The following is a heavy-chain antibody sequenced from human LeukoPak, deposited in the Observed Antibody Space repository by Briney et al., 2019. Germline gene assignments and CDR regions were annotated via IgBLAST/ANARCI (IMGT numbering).Heavy chain of an antibody. V-gene: IGHV4-4*07. D-gene: IGHD3-10*01. Sequence: SETLSLTCSVSGGSISSYSWNWIRQPAGKGLEWIGRFYTSGTTNYNPSLKSRVTMSIDTSKNQVSLKMRSVTAADTAVYYCARGFDYYGSGSFYGGLDFWGQGTLVTVSS. CDR2: FYTSGTT. CDR1: GGSISSYS. CDR3: ARGFDYYGSGSFYGGLDF. J-gene: IGHJ4*02.